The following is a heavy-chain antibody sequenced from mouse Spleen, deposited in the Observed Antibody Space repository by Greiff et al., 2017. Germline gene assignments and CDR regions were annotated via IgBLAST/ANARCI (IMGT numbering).Heavy chain of an antibody. CDR2: IDPNSGGT. CDR3: ARLLYYYGSSYGWYFDV. CDR1: GYTFTSYW. J-gene: IGHJ1*01. V-gene: IGHV1-72*01. D-gene: IGHD1-1*01. Sequence: QVQLKQPGAELVKPGASVKLSCKASGYTFTSYWMHWVKQRPGRGLEWIGRIDPNSGGTKYNEKFKSKATLTVDKPSSTAYMQLSSLTSEDSAVYYCARLLYYYGSSYGWYFDVWGAGTTVTVSS.